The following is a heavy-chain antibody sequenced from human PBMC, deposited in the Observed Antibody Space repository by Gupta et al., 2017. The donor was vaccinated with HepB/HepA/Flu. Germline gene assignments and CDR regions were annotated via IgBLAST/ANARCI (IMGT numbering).Heavy chain of an antibody. V-gene: IGHV3-33*01. CDR1: GFTFSSYG. CDR3: ARDMVDTAMVNLYYGMDV. D-gene: IGHD5-18*01. Sequence: QVQLVESGGGVVQPGRSLRLSCAASGFTFSSYGMHWVRQAPGKGLEWVAVIWYDGSNKYYADSVKGRFTISRDNSKNTLYLQMNSLRAEDTAVYYCARDMVDTAMVNLYYGMDVWGQGTTVTVSS. J-gene: IGHJ6*02. CDR2: IWYDGSNK.